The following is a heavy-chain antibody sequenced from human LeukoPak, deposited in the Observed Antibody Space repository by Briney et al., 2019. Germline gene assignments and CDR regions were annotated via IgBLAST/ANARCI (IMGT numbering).Heavy chain of an antibody. D-gene: IGHD3-3*01. Sequence: GASVKVSCKASGYTFTSYDINWARQATGQGLEWMGWMNPNSGNTGYAQKFQGRVTMTRNTSISTAYMELSSLRSEDTAVYYCARGRYYDFWSGYYPAPDYWGQGTLVTVSS. CDR2: MNPNSGNT. J-gene: IGHJ4*02. CDR3: ARGRYYDFWSGYYPAPDY. CDR1: GYTFTSYD. V-gene: IGHV1-8*01.